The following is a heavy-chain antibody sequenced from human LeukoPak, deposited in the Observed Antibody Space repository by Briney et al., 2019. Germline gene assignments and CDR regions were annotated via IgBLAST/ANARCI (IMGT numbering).Heavy chain of an antibody. CDR1: GFTFSSYG. D-gene: IGHD3-22*01. Sequence: GGSLRLSCAASGFTFSSYGMHWVRQAPGKGLEWVAFIRYDGSNKYYADSVKGRFTISRDNSKNTLYLQMNSLRAEDTAVYYCAKEAKVVVVISGGTYYYYYMDVWGKGTTVTISS. V-gene: IGHV3-30*02. CDR2: IRYDGSNK. CDR3: AKEAKVVVVISGGTYYYYYMDV. J-gene: IGHJ6*03.